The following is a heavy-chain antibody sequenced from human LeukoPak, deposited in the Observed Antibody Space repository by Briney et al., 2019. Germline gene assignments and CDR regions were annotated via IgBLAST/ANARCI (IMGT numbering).Heavy chain of an antibody. V-gene: IGHV4-59*01. D-gene: IGHD3-9*01. J-gene: IGHJ6*02. CDR3: ARDRSPAYYDILTGSLGGMDV. Sequence: PSETLSLTCTVSGGSISSYYWSWIRQPPGKGLEWIGYIYYSGSTNYNPSLQSRVTISVDTSKNQFSLKLSSVTAADTAVYYCARDRSPAYYDILTGSLGGMDVWGQGTTVTVSS. CDR1: GGSISSYY. CDR2: IYYSGST.